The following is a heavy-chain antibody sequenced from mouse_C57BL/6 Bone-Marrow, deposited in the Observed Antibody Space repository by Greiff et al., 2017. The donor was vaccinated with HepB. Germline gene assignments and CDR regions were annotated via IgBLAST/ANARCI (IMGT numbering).Heavy chain of an antibody. J-gene: IGHJ1*03. CDR1: GFTFNTYA. CDR3: VRDEDCHWYFDV. Sequence: DVQLVESGGGLVQPKGSLKLSCAASGFTFNTYAMHWVRQAPGKGLEWVARIRSKSSNYATYYADSVKDRFTISRDDSQSMLYLQMNNLKTEDTAMYYCVRDEDCHWYFDVWGTGTTVTVSS. CDR2: IRSKSSNYAT. V-gene: IGHV10-3*01.